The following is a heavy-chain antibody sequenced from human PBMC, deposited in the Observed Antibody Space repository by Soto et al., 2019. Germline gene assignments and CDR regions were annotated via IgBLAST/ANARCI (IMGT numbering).Heavy chain of an antibody. CDR3: AKGFYYGMDV. J-gene: IGHJ6*02. CDR1: GFTFSSYA. V-gene: IGHV3-23*01. Sequence: EEQLLQSGGGLAQPGGSLRVSCTASGFTFSSYAMTWVRQAPGKGLVWVSAISGRGGSTYYADSVKGRFTISRDNSKNTLYLQMNSLRAEDTAAYYCAKGFYYGMDVWGQGTTVTVSS. CDR2: ISGRGGST.